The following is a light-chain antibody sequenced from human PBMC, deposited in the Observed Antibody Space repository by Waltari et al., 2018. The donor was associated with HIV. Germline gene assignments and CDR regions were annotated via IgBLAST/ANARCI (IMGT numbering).Light chain of an antibody. CDR2: SVS. Sequence: IQLTQSPSFLSASVGERLTITCRATQAVGSYLAWYQQKPGKAPNLLIYSVSILQTGVPSRFRGSGSVTEFTLTITGLQPEDFATYYCQQLKTYPLSFGGGTKVEIK. J-gene: IGKJ4*01. V-gene: IGKV1-9*01. CDR3: QQLKTYPLS. CDR1: QAVGSY.